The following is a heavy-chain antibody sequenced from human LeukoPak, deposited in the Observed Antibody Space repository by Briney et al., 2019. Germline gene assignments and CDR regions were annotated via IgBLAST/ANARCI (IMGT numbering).Heavy chain of an antibody. CDR3: VKDYYDSSGYYYGVGY. CDR2: ISSNGGST. J-gene: IGHJ4*02. Sequence: GGSLRLSCSASGFTFSSCAMHWVRQAPGKGLEYVSAISSNGGSTYYADSVKGRFTISRDNSKNTLYLQMSSLRADDTAVYYCVKDYYDSSGYYYGVGYWGQGTLVTVSS. V-gene: IGHV3-64D*09. CDR1: GFTFSSCA. D-gene: IGHD3-22*01.